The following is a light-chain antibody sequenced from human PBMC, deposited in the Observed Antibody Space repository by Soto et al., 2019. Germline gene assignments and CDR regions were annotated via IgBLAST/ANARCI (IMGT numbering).Light chain of an antibody. V-gene: IGLV2-14*03. CDR1: SSDVGGSNF. J-gene: IGLJ2*01. Sequence: QSSLTQPASVSDSPGQSITISCTGTSSDVGGSNFVSWYQQHPGKPPKLIIYDVANRPSGVSNRFSGSKSDNTASLTISGLQAEDEADYYCSSYTSSTTLVVFGGGTKLTVL. CDR3: SSYTSSTTLVV. CDR2: DVA.